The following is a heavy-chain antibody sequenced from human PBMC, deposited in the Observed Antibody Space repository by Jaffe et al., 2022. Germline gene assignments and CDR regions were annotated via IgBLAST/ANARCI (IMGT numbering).Heavy chain of an antibody. CDR3: ARVDSSGWTDQFAFDI. V-gene: IGHV3-21*01. D-gene: IGHD6-19*01. Sequence: EVQLVESGGGLVKPGGSLRLSCAASGFTFSSYSMNWVRQAPGKGLEWVSSISSSSSYIYYADSVKGRFTISRDNAKNSLYLQMNSLRAEDTAVYYCARVDSSGWTDQFAFDIWGQGTMVTVSS. CDR1: GFTFSSYS. CDR2: ISSSSSYI. J-gene: IGHJ3*02.